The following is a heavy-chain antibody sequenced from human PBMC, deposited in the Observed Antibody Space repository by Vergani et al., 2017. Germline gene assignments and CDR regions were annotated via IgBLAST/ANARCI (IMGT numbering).Heavy chain of an antibody. D-gene: IGHD2-15*01. CDR1: GGSISSYY. CDR2: IYYSGST. CDR3: ARGATRYYYYYMDV. V-gene: IGHV4-59*01. Sequence: QVQLQESGPGLVKPSETLSLTCTVSGGSISSYYWSWIRQPPGKGLEWIGYIYYSGSTNYNPSLTSRVTISVDTSKNQFSLKLSSVTAADTAVYYCARGATRYYYYYMDVWGKGTTVTVSS. J-gene: IGHJ6*03.